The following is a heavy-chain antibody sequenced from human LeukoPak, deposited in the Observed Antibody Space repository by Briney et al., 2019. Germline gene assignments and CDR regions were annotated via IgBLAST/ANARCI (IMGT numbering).Heavy chain of an antibody. V-gene: IGHV3-49*04. D-gene: IGHD3-10*01. CDR3: TRNFRGVIMYFDY. Sequence: PGGSLRLSCAASGFIFSNAWMSWVRQAPGKGLEWVGFIRSKAYGGTTEYAASVKGRFTISRDDSKSIAYLQMNSLKTEDTAFYYCTRNFRGVIMYFDYWGQGTLVTVSS. J-gene: IGHJ4*02. CDR1: GFIFSNAW. CDR2: IRSKAYGGTT.